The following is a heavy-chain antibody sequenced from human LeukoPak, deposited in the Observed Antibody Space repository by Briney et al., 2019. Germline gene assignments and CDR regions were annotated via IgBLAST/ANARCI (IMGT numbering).Heavy chain of an antibody. V-gene: IGHV4-61*01. CDR2: IYYSGSSGST. D-gene: IGHD3-10*01. Sequence: KPSETLSLTCTVSXGSISSSIYYWTWIRQPPGKGLEWIGYIYYSGSSGSTFYNPSLRSRVTTSVDTSKNQFSLRLSSVTAADTAVYYCARGFRGVRGEIDYWGQGTLVTVSS. CDR3: ARGFRGVRGEIDY. J-gene: IGHJ4*02. CDR1: XGSISSSIYY.